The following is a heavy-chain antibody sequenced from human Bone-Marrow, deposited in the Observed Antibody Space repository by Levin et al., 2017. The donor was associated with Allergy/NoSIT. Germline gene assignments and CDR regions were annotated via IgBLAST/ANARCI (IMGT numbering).Heavy chain of an antibody. V-gene: IGHV1-18*01. CDR3: ARDMGYSSSYDY. Sequence: PAASVKVSCKTSGYTFTTYGISWVRQAPGQGLEWVGWISTYKGNTNYAQKLQGRVTMTTDTSTGTAYMELRSLRSDDTAIYYCARDMGYSSSYDYWGQGTLVTVSS. CDR1: GYTFTTYG. CDR2: ISTYKGNT. J-gene: IGHJ4*02. D-gene: IGHD6-6*01.